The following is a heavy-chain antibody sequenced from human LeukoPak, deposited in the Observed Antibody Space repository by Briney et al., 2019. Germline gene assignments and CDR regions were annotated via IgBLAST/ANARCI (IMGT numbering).Heavy chain of an antibody. Sequence: GGSLRLSCAASGFTFSSYGMHWVRQAPGKGLEWVAVISYDGSNKYYADSVKGRFTISRDNSKNTLYLQMNSLRAEDTAVYYCARGMIGAAAGPDAFDIWGQGTMVTVSS. D-gene: IGHD6-13*01. CDR2: ISYDGSNK. CDR3: ARGMIGAAAGPDAFDI. V-gene: IGHV3-30*19. J-gene: IGHJ3*02. CDR1: GFTFSSYG.